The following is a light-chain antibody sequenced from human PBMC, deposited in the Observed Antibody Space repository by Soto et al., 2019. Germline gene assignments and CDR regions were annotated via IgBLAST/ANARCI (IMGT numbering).Light chain of an antibody. Sequence: DIQMTQSPSSLPASVGDRVTITCRASQDISNHVAWYQQRPGQVPKLLIYSASTLHSGVPSRFSGSGSGTDFTLTISSLQPEDFATYHCQQSYSTPYTFGQGTKLEIK. V-gene: IGKV1-27*01. CDR3: QQSYSTPYT. CDR2: SAS. J-gene: IGKJ2*01. CDR1: QDISNH.